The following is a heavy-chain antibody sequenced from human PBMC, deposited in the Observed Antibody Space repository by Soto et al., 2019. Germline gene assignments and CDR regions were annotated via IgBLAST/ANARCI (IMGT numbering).Heavy chain of an antibody. CDR1: GGSFSGDY. CDR2: INHSGST. D-gene: IGHD6-13*01. V-gene: IGHV4-34*01. CDR3: AIVRYAWQQLVYFDY. Sequence: SETLSLTCAVYGGSFSGDYWSWIRQPPGKGLEWIGEINHSGSTNYNPSLKSRVTISVDTSKNQFSLKLSSVTAADTAVYYCAIVRYAWQQLVYFDYWGQGTLVTVSS. J-gene: IGHJ4*02.